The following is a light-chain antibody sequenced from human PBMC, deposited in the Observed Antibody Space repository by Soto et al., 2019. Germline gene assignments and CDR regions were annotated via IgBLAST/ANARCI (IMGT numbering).Light chain of an antibody. Sequence: QPVLTQSPSASASLGASVKLTCTLSSGHSSYGIAWHQQQPEKGPRYLMKVNSDGSHSKGDGIPDRFSGSSSGAERYLTISSLQSEDEADYYCQTWGTGIQVFGGGTKLTVL. CDR3: QTWGTGIQV. J-gene: IGLJ3*02. CDR1: SGHSSYG. V-gene: IGLV4-69*01. CDR2: VNSDGSH.